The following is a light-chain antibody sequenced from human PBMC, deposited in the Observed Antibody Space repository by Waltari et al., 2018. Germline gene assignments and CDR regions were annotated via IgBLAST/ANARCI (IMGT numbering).Light chain of an antibody. V-gene: IGLV3-10*01. J-gene: IGLJ2*01. CDR1: ALPEKF. CDR2: EDN. CDR3: YSTDSSGNLVV. Sequence: SYELTQPPSVSVSPGQTARITCSGDALPEKFAYWYQQKSGQAPVLVMSEDNKRHSGIPERFSGSTSGTLATLTISGAQEDDEADYYCYSTDSSGNLVVFGGGTKLTVL.